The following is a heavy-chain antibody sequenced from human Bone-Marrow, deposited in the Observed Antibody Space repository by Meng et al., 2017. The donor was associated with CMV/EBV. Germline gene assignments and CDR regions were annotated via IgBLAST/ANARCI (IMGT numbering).Heavy chain of an antibody. J-gene: IGHJ6*02. Sequence: LSLTCAASGFTFSSYSMNWVRQAPGKGLEWVSSISSSSSYRDYADSVKGRFTISRDNAKNSLYLQMNSLRAEDTAVYYCARDSRVGGVPAAIFYYYYGMDVWGQGTTVTVSS. CDR1: GFTFSSYS. D-gene: IGHD2-2*02. V-gene: IGHV3-21*01. CDR2: ISSSSSYR. CDR3: ARDSRVGGVPAAIFYYYYGMDV.